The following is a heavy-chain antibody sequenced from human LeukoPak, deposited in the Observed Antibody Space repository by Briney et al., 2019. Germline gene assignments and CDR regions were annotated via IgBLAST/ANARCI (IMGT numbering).Heavy chain of an antibody. D-gene: IGHD3-10*01. CDR3: ARDDITMVRGVNGLIDY. Sequence: ASVKVSCKASGGTFSSYAISWVRQAPGQGLEWTGRIIPILGIANYAQKFQGRVTITADKSTSTAYMELSSLRSEDTAVYYCARDDITMVRGVNGLIDYWGQGTLVTVSS. CDR1: GGTFSSYA. J-gene: IGHJ4*02. V-gene: IGHV1-69*04. CDR2: IIPILGIA.